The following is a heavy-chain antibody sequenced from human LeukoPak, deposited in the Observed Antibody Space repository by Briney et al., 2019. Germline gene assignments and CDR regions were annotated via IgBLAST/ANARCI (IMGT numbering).Heavy chain of an antibody. V-gene: IGHV5-51*01. CDR1: GYSFTSYW. J-gene: IGHJ3*02. CDR3: ACSLYYYDSSGYPDWDI. Sequence: GASLKISCKGSGYSFTSYWIGWVRPMPGKGLEWMGIIYPGDSDTRYSPSFQGQVTISADKSISTAYLQWSSLKASDTAMYYCACSLYYYDSSGYPDWDIWGQGTMVTVSS. CDR2: IYPGDSDT. D-gene: IGHD3-22*01.